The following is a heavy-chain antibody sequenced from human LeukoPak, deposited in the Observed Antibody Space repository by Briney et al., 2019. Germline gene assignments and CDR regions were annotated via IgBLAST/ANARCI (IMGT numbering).Heavy chain of an antibody. Sequence: KPGGALRLSCAASGFTLSHYYMTWIRQAPGKGGEWVSCISRSGDTIYYADTVKGRFTVSREKDENTLYLQMNSLRAEDTAMYYCARQGSEIDYWGQGTLVTVSS. J-gene: IGHJ4*02. CDR1: GFTLSHYY. V-gene: IGHV3-11*01. CDR2: ISRSGDTI. CDR3: ARQGSEIDY.